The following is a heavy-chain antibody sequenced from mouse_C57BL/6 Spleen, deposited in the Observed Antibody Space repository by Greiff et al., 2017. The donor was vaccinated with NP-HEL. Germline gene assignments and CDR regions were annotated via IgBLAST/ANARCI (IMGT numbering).Heavy chain of an antibody. CDR2: IYPGDGDT. CDR1: GYAFSSYW. V-gene: IGHV1-80*01. J-gene: IGHJ4*01. CDR3: ARSLYSNYAMDY. D-gene: IGHD2-5*01. Sequence: QVQLKESGAELVKPGASVKISCKASGYAFSSYWMNWVKQRPGKGLEWIGQIYPGDGDTNYNGKFKGKATLTADKSSSTAYMQLSSLTSEDSAVYFCARSLYSNYAMDYWGQGTSVTVSS.